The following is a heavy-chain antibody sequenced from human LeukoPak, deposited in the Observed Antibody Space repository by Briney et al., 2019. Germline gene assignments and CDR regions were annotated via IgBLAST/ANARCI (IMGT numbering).Heavy chain of an antibody. CDR2: IIPIFGTA. V-gene: IGHV1-69*05. CDR3: ARMAAVGVTPSFYMDV. Sequence: SVKVSCKASGGTFSSYAISWVRQAPGQGLEWMGGIIPIFGTANYAQKFQGRVTITTDESTSTAYMELSSLRSEDTAVYYCARMAAVGVTPSFYMDVWGKGTTVTVSS. D-gene: IGHD1-26*01. J-gene: IGHJ6*03. CDR1: GGTFSSYA.